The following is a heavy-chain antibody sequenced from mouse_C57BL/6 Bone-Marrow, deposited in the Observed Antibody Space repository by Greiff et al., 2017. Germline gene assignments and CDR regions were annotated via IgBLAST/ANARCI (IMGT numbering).Heavy chain of an antibody. CDR1: GYTFTSYW. CDR3: ARGRYFLYVDV. CDR2: IDPSDSYT. D-gene: IGHD1-1*01. V-gene: IGHV1-69*01. Sequence: VQLQQPGAELVMPGASVKLSCKASGYTFTSYWMHWVKQRPGQGLEWIGEIDPSDSYTNYNQKFKGKSTLTVDKSSSTAYMQLSSLTSEDSAVYYCARGRYFLYVDVWGTGTTVTVSS. J-gene: IGHJ1*03.